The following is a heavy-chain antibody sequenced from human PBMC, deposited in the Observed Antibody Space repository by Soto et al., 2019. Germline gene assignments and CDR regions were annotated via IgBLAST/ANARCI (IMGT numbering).Heavy chain of an antibody. CDR2: IIPIFGTA. Sequence: QVQLVQSVAEVKKPGSSVKVSCKASGDTFSSYAISWVRQAPGQGLEWMGGIIPIFGTANYAQKFQGRVTITADESTSTAYMELSSLRSEDTAVYYCARRDLKNYGMDVWGQGTTVTVSS. V-gene: IGHV1-69*01. J-gene: IGHJ6*02. D-gene: IGHD3-3*01. CDR3: ARRDLKNYGMDV. CDR1: GDTFSSYA.